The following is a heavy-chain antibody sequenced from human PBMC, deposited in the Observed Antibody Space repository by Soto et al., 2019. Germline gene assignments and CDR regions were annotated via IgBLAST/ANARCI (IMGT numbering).Heavy chain of an antibody. V-gene: IGHV5-51*01. CDR3: ARHNGYSSSWYGRGWFDP. CDR1: GYSFTSYW. Sequence: LKISCKGSGYSFTSYWIGWVRQMPGKGLEWMGIIYPGDSDTRYSPSFQGQVTISADKSISTAYLQWSSLKASDTAMYYCARHNGYSSSWYGRGWFDPWGQGTLVTVSS. CDR2: IYPGDSDT. D-gene: IGHD6-13*01. J-gene: IGHJ5*02.